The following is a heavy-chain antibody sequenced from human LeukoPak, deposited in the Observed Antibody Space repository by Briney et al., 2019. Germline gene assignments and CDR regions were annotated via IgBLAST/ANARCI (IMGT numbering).Heavy chain of an antibody. CDR2: ISPGGGPT. D-gene: IGHD5-12*01. Sequence: GGSLRLSCAASGFTFSNAWMNWVRQAPGKGLEWVSGISPGGGPTYYADSVKGRFTISRDDSKNTLYPQMKNLRAEDTAVYYCAKDGAWLRFDDWGQGILVTVSS. CDR3: AKDGAWLRFDD. J-gene: IGHJ4*02. CDR1: GFTFSNAW. V-gene: IGHV3-23*01.